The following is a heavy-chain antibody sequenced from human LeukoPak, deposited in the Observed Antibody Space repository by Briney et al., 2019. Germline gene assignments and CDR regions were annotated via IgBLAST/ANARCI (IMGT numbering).Heavy chain of an antibody. Sequence: SETLSLTCAVYGGSFSGYYWSWIRQPPGKGLEWIGEINHSGSTNYNPSLKSRVTISVDTSKNQFSLKLSSVTAADTAVYYCARDPPTYYYDSSGYYHPFDYWGQGTLVTVST. D-gene: IGHD3-22*01. CDR3: ARDPPTYYYDSSGYYHPFDY. V-gene: IGHV4-34*01. J-gene: IGHJ4*02. CDR1: GGSFSGYY. CDR2: INHSGST.